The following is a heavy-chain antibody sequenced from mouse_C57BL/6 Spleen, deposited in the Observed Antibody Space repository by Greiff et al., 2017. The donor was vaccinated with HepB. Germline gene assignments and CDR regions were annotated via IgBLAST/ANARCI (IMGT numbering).Heavy chain of an antibody. CDR1: GYTFTSYW. V-gene: IGHV1-55*01. Sequence: QVQLQQPGAELVKPGASVKMSCKASGYTFTSYWITWVKQRPGQGLEWIGDIYPGSGSTNYNEKFKSKATLTVDKSSSTAYLQLSSLTSEDSAVYYCASGMRFDYWGQGTTLTVSS. CDR3: ASGMRFDY. J-gene: IGHJ2*01. D-gene: IGHD4-1*01. CDR2: IYPGSGST.